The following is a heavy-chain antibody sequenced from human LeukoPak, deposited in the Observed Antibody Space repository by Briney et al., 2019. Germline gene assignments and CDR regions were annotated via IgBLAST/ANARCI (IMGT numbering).Heavy chain of an antibody. V-gene: IGHV1-69*05. J-gene: IGHJ4*02. Sequence: ASVKVSCKASGGTFSSYAISWVRQAPGQGLEWMGGIIPIFGTANYAQKFQGRVTITTDESTSTAYMELSSLRSEDTAVYYCARGPKYSSSSYDYWGQGTLVTVSS. CDR3: ARGPKYSSSSYDY. CDR1: GGTFSSYA. CDR2: IIPIFGTA. D-gene: IGHD6-6*01.